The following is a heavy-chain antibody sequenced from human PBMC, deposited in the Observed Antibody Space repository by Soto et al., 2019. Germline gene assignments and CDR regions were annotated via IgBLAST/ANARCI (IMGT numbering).Heavy chain of an antibody. V-gene: IGHV3-11*04. CDR3: ARDYSSYGPFDY. CDR1: GFTFSDYY. D-gene: IGHD5-18*01. Sequence: GGSLRLSCAASGFTFSDYYMSWIRQAPGKGMKWVSHIRSSGRTIYYADSVKGRFTISRDNAKNSLYLQMNSLRAEDTVVYYCARDYSSYGPFDYWGQGTLVTVSS. CDR2: IRSSGRTI. J-gene: IGHJ4*02.